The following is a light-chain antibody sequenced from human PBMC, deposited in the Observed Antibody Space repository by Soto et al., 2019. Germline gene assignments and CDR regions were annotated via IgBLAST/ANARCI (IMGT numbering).Light chain of an antibody. V-gene: IGKV1-39*01. CDR3: QQTYSTPWT. CDR2: DAS. J-gene: IGKJ1*01. Sequence: DIQMTQSPSSLSASVGDRVTITCRASQNIDSYLNWYQQRPGKAPKLLIHDASSLQSGVPSRFSGSGSGTDFALTINSLQPEDFATIYCQQTYSTPWTFVQVTKLEIK. CDR1: QNIDSY.